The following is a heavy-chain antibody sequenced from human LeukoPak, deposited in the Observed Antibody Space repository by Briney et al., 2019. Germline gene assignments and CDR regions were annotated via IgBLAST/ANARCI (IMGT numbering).Heavy chain of an antibody. D-gene: IGHD3-22*01. Sequence: GASVKVSCKASGYTFTGYYMHWVRQAPGQGLECMGWINPNSGGTNYAQKFQGRVTITRDTSISTAYMELSRLRSDDTAVYYCARDWDYYDSSGYYIDAFDIWGQGTMVTVS. CDR3: ARDWDYYDSSGYYIDAFDI. CDR1: GYTFTGYY. J-gene: IGHJ3*02. V-gene: IGHV1-2*02. CDR2: INPNSGGT.